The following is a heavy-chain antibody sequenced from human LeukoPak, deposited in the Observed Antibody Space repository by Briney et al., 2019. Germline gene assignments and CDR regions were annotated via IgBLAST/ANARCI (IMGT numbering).Heavy chain of an antibody. D-gene: IGHD4-17*01. V-gene: IGHV3-21*01. CDR1: GFTVSSNY. CDR3: ARGHTAVTRHFDF. Sequence: GGSLRLSCAASGFTVSSNYMSWVRQAPGKGLEGVSIISSGSSAIFSADALKGRFTISRDDAKNLLYLDMNRLRAEDTAVYYCARGHTAVTRHFDFWGKGNLDTVSS. J-gene: IGHJ4*02. CDR2: ISSGSSAI.